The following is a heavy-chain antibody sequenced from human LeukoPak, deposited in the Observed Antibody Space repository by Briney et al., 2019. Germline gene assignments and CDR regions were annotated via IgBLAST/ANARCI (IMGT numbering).Heavy chain of an antibody. V-gene: IGHV3-21*01. J-gene: IGHJ4*02. D-gene: IGHD2-2*01. CDR3: ASKIVVPAAMGGGFDY. CDR1: GFTFSSYS. CDR2: ISSSSSYI. Sequence: GTSLRLPCAASGFTFSSYSMNWVRQAPGKGLEWVSSISSSSSYIYYADSVKGRFTISRDNAKNSLYLQMNSLRAEDTAVYYCASKIVVPAAMGGGFDYWGQGTLVTVSS.